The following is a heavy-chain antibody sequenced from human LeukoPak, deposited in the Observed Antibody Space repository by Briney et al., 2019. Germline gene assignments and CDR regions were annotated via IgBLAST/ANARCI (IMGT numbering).Heavy chain of an antibody. V-gene: IGHV1-3*01. CDR3: AREGGQWLPLDY. CDR1: GYTFTSYA. CDR2: INAGNGNT. J-gene: IGHJ4*02. D-gene: IGHD6-19*01. Sequence: ASVKVSCKASGYTFTSYAIHWVRQAPGQRPEWMGWINAGNGNTKYSQKFQGRVTITRDTSASTAYMELSSLRSEDTGVYYCAREGGQWLPLDYWGQGTLVTVSS.